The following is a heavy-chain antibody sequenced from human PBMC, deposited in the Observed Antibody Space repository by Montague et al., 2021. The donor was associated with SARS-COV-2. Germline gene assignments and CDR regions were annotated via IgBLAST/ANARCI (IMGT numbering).Heavy chain of an antibody. Sequence: SETLSLTCTVSAGAIRGTAYFWGWIRQPPGKGLEWIGSIYYSGTTYHNPSLKSRVTISVDTSKNQFSLKLSSVTAADTAVYFCARHRDNLGSLNWFAPWGQGTLVTVSS. CDR2: IYYSGTT. CDR1: AGAIRGTAYF. D-gene: IGHD3-16*01. J-gene: IGHJ5*02. CDR3: ARHRDNLGSLNWFAP. V-gene: IGHV4-39*01.